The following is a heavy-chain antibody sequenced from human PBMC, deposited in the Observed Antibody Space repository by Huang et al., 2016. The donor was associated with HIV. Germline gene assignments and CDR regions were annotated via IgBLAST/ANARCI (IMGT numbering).Heavy chain of an antibody. V-gene: IGHV4-34*01. CDR1: GGSFTGYF. J-gene: IGHJ3*01. D-gene: IGHD3-22*01. CDR2: INHSGNT. CDR3: ARCPGYYHESGAYFDAFDF. Sequence: QVHLQQRGAGLLKVSETLALTCGVSGGSFTGYFWTWIRQPPGKGLEWIGDINHSGNTKYNPSLRSRVTISVDTSNSQFSLKMTSVSAADTAVYYCARCPGYYHESGAYFDAFDFWDQGTMVSV.